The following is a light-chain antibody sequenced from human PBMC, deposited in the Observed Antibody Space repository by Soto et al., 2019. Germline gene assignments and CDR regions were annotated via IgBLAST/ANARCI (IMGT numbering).Light chain of an antibody. J-gene: IGKJ1*01. Sequence: DLVMTQSPDSLAVSLGERATINCKSSQSVLYSSNNKNYLAWYQQKPGQAPRLLIHGATTRATGIPARFSGSGSGTEFTLTISSLQSEDFAVYYCQQYNNWPRTFGQGTKVDI. CDR3: QQYNNWPRT. CDR2: GAT. V-gene: IGKV4-1*01. CDR1: QSVLYSSNNKNY.